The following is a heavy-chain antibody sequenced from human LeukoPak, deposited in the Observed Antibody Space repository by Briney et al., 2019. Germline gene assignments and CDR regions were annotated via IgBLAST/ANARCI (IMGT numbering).Heavy chain of an antibody. Sequence: PGGSLRLSCAASGFTFRGYWMHWVRQAPGKGLVWVSRINGDGSSTAYADSVKGRFTISRDNAKNTLYLQLSSLRAEDTAVYYCARGGRGTAIDYWAQGTLVTVSS. CDR1: GFTFRGYW. D-gene: IGHD1-7*01. J-gene: IGHJ4*02. CDR3: ARGGRGTAIDY. CDR2: INGDGSST. V-gene: IGHV3-74*01.